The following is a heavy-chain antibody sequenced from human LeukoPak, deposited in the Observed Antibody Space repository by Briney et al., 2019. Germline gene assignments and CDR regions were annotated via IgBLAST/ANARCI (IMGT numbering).Heavy chain of an antibody. CDR1: GFTFSSYG. D-gene: IGHD3-10*01. Sequence: PGGTLRLSCAASGFTFSSYGMSWVRQAPGKGLEWVSAISGSGGSTYYADSVKGRFTISRDNSKNTLYVQMNSLRAEDTAFYYCAKDPSYYGSGTYPTDYWGQGTLVTVSS. J-gene: IGHJ4*02. CDR2: ISGSGGST. CDR3: AKDPSYYGSGTYPTDY. V-gene: IGHV3-23*01.